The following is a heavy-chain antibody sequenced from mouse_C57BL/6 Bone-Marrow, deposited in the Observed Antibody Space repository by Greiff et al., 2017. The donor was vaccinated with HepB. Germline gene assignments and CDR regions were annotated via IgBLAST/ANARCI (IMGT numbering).Heavy chain of an antibody. Sequence: VQLQQSGAELAKPGASVKLSCKASGYTFTSYWMHWVKQRPGQGLEWIGYINPSSGYTKYNQKFKDKATLTADNSTSTAYMQLSSLTYEDSAVYYCAKEEYYYGSSHWGQGTTLTVSS. V-gene: IGHV1-7*01. J-gene: IGHJ2*01. CDR2: INPSSGYT. CDR1: GYTFTSYW. CDR3: AKEEYYYGSSH. D-gene: IGHD1-1*01.